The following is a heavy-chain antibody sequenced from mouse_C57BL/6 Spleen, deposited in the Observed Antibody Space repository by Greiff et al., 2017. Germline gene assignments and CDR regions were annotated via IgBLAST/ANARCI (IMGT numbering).Heavy chain of an antibody. Sequence: EVMLVESGEGLVKPGGSLKLSCAASGFTFSSYAMSWVRQTPEKRLEWVAYISSGGDYIYYADTVKGRFTISRDTARNTLYLQMSSLKSEDTAMYYCTRDPDGYYGEVFAYWGQGTLVTVSA. V-gene: IGHV5-9-1*02. CDR1: GFTFSSYA. J-gene: IGHJ3*01. D-gene: IGHD2-3*01. CDR2: ISSGGDYI. CDR3: TRDPDGYYGEVFAY.